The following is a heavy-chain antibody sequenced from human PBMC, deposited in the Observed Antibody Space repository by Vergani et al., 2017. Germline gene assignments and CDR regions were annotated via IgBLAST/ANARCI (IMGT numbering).Heavy chain of an antibody. J-gene: IGHJ4*02. CDR1: GFSLSTSGVG. Sequence: QITLKESGPTLVKPTQTLTLTCTFSGFSLSTSGVGVGWIRPPPGKALEWLALIYWDDGKRYSPSLKSRPTITKDTSKNQVVLTMTHMDPVDTATYYCAHISRGQSRFDYWGQGTLVTVSS. D-gene: IGHD3-10*01. CDR3: AHISRGQSRFDY. V-gene: IGHV2-5*02. CDR2: IYWDDGK.